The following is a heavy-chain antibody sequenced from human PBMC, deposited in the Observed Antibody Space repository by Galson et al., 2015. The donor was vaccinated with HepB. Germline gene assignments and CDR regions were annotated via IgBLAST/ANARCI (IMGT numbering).Heavy chain of an antibody. CDR3: AKREGGQLYNWFDP. V-gene: IGHV3-23*01. D-gene: IGHD3-16*01. CDR1: GFTFSSYA. Sequence: SLRLSCAASGFTFSSYAMIWVRQAPGKGLEWVSAISGSGGSTYYADSVKGRFTISRDNSKNTLYLPMNSLRAEDTAAYYCAKREGGQLYNWFDPWGQGTLVTVSS. J-gene: IGHJ5*02. CDR2: ISGSGGST.